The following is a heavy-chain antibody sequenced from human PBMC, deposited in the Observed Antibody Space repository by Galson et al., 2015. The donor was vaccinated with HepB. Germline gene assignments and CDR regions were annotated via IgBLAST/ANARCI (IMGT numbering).Heavy chain of an antibody. CDR3: AREGGWTGYYIGRGEFDP. J-gene: IGHJ5*02. CDR1: GYTFTGYY. V-gene: IGHV1-2*06. CDR2: INPNSGGT. Sequence: SVKVSCKASGYTFTGYYMHWVRQAPGQGLEWMGRINPNSGGTSYAQKFQGRVTMTRDTSISTAYMELSRLRSDDTAVYYCAREGGWTGYYIGRGEFDPWGQGTLVTVSS. D-gene: IGHD3/OR15-3a*01.